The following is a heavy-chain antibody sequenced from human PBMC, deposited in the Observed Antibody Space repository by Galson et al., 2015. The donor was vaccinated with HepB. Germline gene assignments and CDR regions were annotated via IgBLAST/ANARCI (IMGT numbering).Heavy chain of an antibody. CDR1: GFSLSATGMR. CDR3: ARYAAAGFDY. CDR2: IDWDDEK. V-gene: IGHV2-70*04. D-gene: IGHD6-13*01. Sequence: LVKPTQTLTLTCTFSGFSLSATGMRVSWIRQSPGKALEWLARIDWDDEKFYSTSLKTRLTISKDTSKNQVVLTMTDMDPADTATYYCARYAAAGFDYWGQGTLVTVSS. J-gene: IGHJ4*02.